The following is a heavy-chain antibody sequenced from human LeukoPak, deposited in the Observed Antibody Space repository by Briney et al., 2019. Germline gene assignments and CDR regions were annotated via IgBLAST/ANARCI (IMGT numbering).Heavy chain of an antibody. Sequence: GGSLRLSCAASGFTVSSNYMSWVRQAPGKGLEWVSVIYSGGSTKYADSVKDRFTISRDNSKNTLYLQMNSLRAEDTAVYYCAKGHSSGWAFDYWGQGTLVTVSS. CDR2: IYSGGST. CDR3: AKGHSSGWAFDY. J-gene: IGHJ4*02. D-gene: IGHD6-19*01. V-gene: IGHV3-66*01. CDR1: GFTVSSNY.